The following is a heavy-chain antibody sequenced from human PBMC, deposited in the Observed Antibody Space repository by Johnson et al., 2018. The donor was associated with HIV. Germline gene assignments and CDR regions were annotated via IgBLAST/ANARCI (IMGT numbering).Heavy chain of an antibody. CDR2: ISYDGIKT. J-gene: IGHJ3*02. CDR1: GIIFSHYG. V-gene: IGHV3-30*18. D-gene: IGHD6-13*01. CDR3: AKDQWSSSWTNDAFDI. Sequence: VRLVESGGGVVQPGRSLRLSCTVSGIIFSHYGMHWVRQAPGKGLEWVALISYDGIKTYYVDSVKGRFTISRDNSKNTLYLQMNSLRVEDTAVYYCAKDQWSSSWTNDAFDIWGQGTKVSVSS.